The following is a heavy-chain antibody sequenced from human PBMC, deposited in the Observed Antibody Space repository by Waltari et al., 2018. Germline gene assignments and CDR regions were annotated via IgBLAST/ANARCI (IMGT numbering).Heavy chain of an antibody. J-gene: IGHJ4*02. V-gene: IGHV1-3*01. D-gene: IGHD5-18*01. CDR1: GYSFSDYA. CDR3: ARDSSGYNYGYGY. Sequence: QVQLVQSGAEVKEPGASVRVSCKASGYSFSDYAIHWVRQAPGQGPEWMGWINGGSGQSKYSEQFHGRVTIIWDTSANTAHMELHRLTSADTAVYYCARDSSGYNYGYGYWGQGTLVTVSS. CDR2: INGGSGQS.